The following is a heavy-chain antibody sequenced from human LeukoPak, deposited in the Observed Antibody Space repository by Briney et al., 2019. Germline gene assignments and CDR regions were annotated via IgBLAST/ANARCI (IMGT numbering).Heavy chain of an antibody. Sequence: SETLSLTCAVYGGSFSGYYWSWIRQPPGKGLEWIGEINHSGSTNYNPSLKSRVTISVDTSKNQFSLKLSSVTAADTAVYYCARQGGSYPTVDYWGQGTLVTVSS. J-gene: IGHJ4*02. CDR2: INHSGST. CDR1: GGSFSGYY. D-gene: IGHD1-26*01. CDR3: ARQGGSYPTVDY. V-gene: IGHV4-34*01.